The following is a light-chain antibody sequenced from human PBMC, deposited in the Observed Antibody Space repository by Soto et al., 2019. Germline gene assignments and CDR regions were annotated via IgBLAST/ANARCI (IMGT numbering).Light chain of an antibody. Sequence: DIVMTQSPDSLPVSLGERATINCKSSQSVLHTSNNKNYLAWFQQKPGQPPRLLIYWASTRGSGVPDRFSGSGSVSDFTLTISSLQAEDVAVYSCQQYYSAPWTFGQGTRVEIK. CDR2: WAS. CDR3: QQYYSAPWT. CDR1: QSVLHTSNNKNY. J-gene: IGKJ1*01. V-gene: IGKV4-1*01.